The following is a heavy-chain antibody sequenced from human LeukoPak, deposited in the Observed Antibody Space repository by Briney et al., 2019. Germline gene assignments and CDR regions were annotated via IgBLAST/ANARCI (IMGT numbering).Heavy chain of an antibody. V-gene: IGHV3-21*01. CDR1: GFTFSSYS. Sequence: GGSLRLSCAASGFTFSSYSMNWVRQAPGKGLEWVSSISSSSSYIYYADSVKGRFIISRDNAKNSLYLQMNSLRAEDTAVYYCARDASGPAAEYYFDYWGQGTLVTVSS. D-gene: IGHD2-2*01. CDR2: ISSSSSYI. J-gene: IGHJ4*02. CDR3: ARDASGPAAEYYFDY.